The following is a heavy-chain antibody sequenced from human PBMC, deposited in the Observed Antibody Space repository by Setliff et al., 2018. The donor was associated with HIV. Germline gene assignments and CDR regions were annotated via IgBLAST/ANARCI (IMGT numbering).Heavy chain of an antibody. Sequence: ASVKVSCKASGYIFRNHYIHWVRQAPGKGLEWMAMINPEGGGTTNAQKFQGRVTMTRDTSASTVFVELNSVRAEDTAVYYCARAGSGSPLILFDYWGQGTLVTVSS. V-gene: IGHV1-46*01. J-gene: IGHJ4*02. CDR1: GYIFRNHY. CDR2: INPEGGGT. CDR3: ARAGSGSPLILFDY. D-gene: IGHD1-26*01.